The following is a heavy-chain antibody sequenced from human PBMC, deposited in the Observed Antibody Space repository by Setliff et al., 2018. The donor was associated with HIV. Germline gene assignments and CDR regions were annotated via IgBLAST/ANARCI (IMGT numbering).Heavy chain of an antibody. CDR3: ARGGHGVIVPAAMRNYYYYYYMDV. CDR2: ISAYNVNT. V-gene: IGHV1-18*01. Sequence: ASVKVSCKASGYSFTSYGVSWVRQAPGQGLEWMGWISAYNVNTNYAQKFQGRVTITTDESTTTAYMELSSLRSEDTAVYYCARGGHGVIVPAAMRNYYYYYYMDVWGKGTTVTVSS. CDR1: GYSFTSYG. D-gene: IGHD2-2*01. J-gene: IGHJ6*03.